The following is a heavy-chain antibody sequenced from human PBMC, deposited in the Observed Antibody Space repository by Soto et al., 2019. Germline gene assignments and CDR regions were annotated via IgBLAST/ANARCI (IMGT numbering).Heavy chain of an antibody. CDR3: AKLAAVQNYYYYGMDV. J-gene: IGHJ6*02. Sequence: GGSLRLSCAASGFTFSSYGMHWVRQAPGKGLEWVAVISYDGSNKYYADSVKGRFTISRDNSKNTLYLQMNSLRAEDTAVYYCAKLAAVQNYYYYGMDVWGQGTTVTV. CDR2: ISYDGSNK. CDR1: GFTFSSYG. V-gene: IGHV3-30*18. D-gene: IGHD1-1*01.